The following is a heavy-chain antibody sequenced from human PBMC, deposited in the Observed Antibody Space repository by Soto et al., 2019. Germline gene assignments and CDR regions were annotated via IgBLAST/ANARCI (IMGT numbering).Heavy chain of an antibody. J-gene: IGHJ5*02. CDR2: IYYSGST. Sequence: SETLSLTCTVSGGSISSGDYYWSWIRQPPGKGLEWIGYIYYSGSTYYNPSLKSRVTISVDTSKNKFSLKLSSVTAADTAVYYCARAIYEYDSINNWFDPWGQGTLVTVSS. D-gene: IGHD3-16*01. CDR1: GGSISSGDYY. V-gene: IGHV4-30-4*01. CDR3: ARAIYEYDSINNWFDP.